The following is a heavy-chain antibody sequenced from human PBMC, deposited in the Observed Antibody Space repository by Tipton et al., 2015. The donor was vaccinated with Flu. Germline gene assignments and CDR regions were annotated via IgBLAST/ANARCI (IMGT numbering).Heavy chain of an antibody. CDR2: ISRSSTYI. V-gene: IGHV3-21*01. D-gene: IGHD1-1*01. CDR3: VYWTGDY. Sequence: SLRLSCTASGFPFSSYSMNWVRQAPGKGLEWVASISRSSTYIYYADSVEGRFTISRDDARNSVYLQMNSLRADDTAVYYWVYWTGDYWGQGTLVTVSS. J-gene: IGHJ4*02. CDR1: GFPFSSYS.